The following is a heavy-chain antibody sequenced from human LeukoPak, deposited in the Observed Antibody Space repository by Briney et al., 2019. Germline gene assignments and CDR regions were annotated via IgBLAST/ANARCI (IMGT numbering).Heavy chain of an antibody. CDR3: ASTVTTDWFDP. V-gene: IGHV4-38-2*02. D-gene: IGHD4-17*01. CDR1: GYSISSGYY. CDR2: IYHSGST. Sequence: KTSETLSLTCTVSGYSISSGYYWGWIRQPPGKGLEWIGSIYHSGSTYYNPSLKSRVTISVDTSKNQFSLKLSSVTAADTAVYYCASTVTTDWFDPWGXXTLVTVS. J-gene: IGHJ5*02.